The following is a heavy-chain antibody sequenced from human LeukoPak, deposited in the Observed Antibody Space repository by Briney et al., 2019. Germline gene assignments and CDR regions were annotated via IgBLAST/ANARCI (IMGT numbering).Heavy chain of an antibody. CDR3: ATGSMTTRYYYYFHMDV. V-gene: IGHV4-39*01. D-gene: IGHD4-11*01. CDR2: IYYSGDT. J-gene: IGHJ6*03. CDR1: GGSINSTRYY. Sequence: SETLSLTCTVSGGSINSTRYYWGWIRQPPGKGLEWIGSIYYSGDTHYNPSLRSRVTISVDTSKNQFSLRMHFMTAADTSFYYCATGSMTTRYYYYFHMDVWGPGTTVTVSS.